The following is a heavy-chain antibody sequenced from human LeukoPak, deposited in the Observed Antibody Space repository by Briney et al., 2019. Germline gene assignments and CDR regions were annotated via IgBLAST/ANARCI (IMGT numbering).Heavy chain of an antibody. CDR3: ARPRVVAATVDAFDI. Sequence: ASVKVSCKASGGTFSSYAISWVRQGPGQGLEWMGGIIPIFGTANYAQKFQGRVTITADESTSTAYMELSSLRSEDTAVYYCARPRVVAATVDAFDIWGQGTMVTVSS. CDR1: GGTFSSYA. D-gene: IGHD2-15*01. J-gene: IGHJ3*02. CDR2: IIPIFGTA. V-gene: IGHV1-69*13.